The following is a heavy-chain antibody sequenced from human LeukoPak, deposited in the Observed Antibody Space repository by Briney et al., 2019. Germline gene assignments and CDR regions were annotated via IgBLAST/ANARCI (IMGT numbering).Heavy chain of an antibody. D-gene: IGHD3-22*01. CDR2: INHNGST. CDR1: GGSFSGYY. CDR3: ARGPDSSGYYYFDY. Sequence: SETLSLTCAVYGGSFSGYYWSWIRQPPGKGLEWIGGINHNGSTNYNPSLKSRVTISVDTSKNQFSLKLSSVTAADTAVYYCARGPDSSGYYYFDYWGQGTLVTVSS. V-gene: IGHV4-34*01. J-gene: IGHJ4*02.